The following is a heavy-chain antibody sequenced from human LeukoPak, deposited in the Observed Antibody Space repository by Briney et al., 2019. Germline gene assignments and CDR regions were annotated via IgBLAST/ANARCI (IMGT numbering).Heavy chain of an antibody. CDR3: AKRTRSGWYFDY. Sequence: ASVKVSCKVSGYTLTELSMHWVRQAPGKGLEWMGGFDPEDGETIYAQKFQGRVTMTEDTSTDTAYMGLSSLRSEDTAVYYCAKRTRSGWYFDYWGQGTLVTVSS. J-gene: IGHJ4*02. CDR2: FDPEDGET. V-gene: IGHV1-24*01. CDR1: GYTLTELS. D-gene: IGHD6-19*01.